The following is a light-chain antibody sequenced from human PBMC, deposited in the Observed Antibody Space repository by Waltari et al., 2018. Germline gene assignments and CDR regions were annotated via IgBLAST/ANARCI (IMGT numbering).Light chain of an antibody. J-gene: IGLJ1*01. CDR3: AAWDDSLNGLYV. CDR1: SSNIGSNP. CDR2: TTN. V-gene: IGLV1-44*01. Sequence: QSVLTQPPSASGTPGQRVTISCSGSSSNIGSNPVNWYQQPPGTAPKLLIYTTNQRPSGVPDRFSGSKSGTSASLAISGLQSEDEADYYCAAWDDSLNGLYVFGTGTKVTVL.